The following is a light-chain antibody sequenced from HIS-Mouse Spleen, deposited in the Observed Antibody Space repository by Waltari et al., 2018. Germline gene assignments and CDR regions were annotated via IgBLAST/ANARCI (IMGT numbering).Light chain of an antibody. CDR1: SSNIGSNT. J-gene: IGLJ3*02. CDR3: AAWDDSLNGPNWV. V-gene: IGLV1-44*01. Sequence: QSVLTQPPSASGTPGQRVTISCSGSSSNIGSNTVNWYQQLPGTAPKLPIYSNNQRPAGVPDRFSGSKSGTSASLAISGLQSEDEADYYCAAWDDSLNGPNWVFGGGTKLTVL. CDR2: SNN.